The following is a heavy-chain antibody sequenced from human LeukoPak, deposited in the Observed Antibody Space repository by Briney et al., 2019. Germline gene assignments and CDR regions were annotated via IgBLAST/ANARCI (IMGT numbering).Heavy chain of an antibody. CDR1: GGSISSSSYY. CDR3: ARVFGDRHAFDI. J-gene: IGHJ3*02. V-gene: IGHV4-39*01. Sequence: SETLSLTCTVSGGSISSSSYYWGWIRQPPWKGLEWIGSIYYSGSTYYNPSLKSRVTISVDTSKNQFSLKLSSVTAADTAVYYCARVFGDRHAFDIWGQGTLVTVSS. CDR2: IYYSGST. D-gene: IGHD3-16*01.